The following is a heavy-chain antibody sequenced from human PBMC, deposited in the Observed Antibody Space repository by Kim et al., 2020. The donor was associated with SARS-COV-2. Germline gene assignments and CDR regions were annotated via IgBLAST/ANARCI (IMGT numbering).Heavy chain of an antibody. CDR1: GYTFTGYY. Sequence: ASVKVSCKASGYTFTGYYMHWVRQAPGQGLEWMGWINPNSGGTNYAQKFQGRVTMTRDTSISTAYMELSRLRSDDTAVYYCARADYGDYSLDPGMDVWGQGTTVTVSS. J-gene: IGHJ6*02. V-gene: IGHV1-2*02. CDR2: INPNSGGT. CDR3: ARADYGDYSLDPGMDV. D-gene: IGHD4-17*01.